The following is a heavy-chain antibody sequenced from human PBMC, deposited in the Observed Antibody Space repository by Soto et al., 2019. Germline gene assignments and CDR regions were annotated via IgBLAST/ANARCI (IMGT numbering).Heavy chain of an antibody. Sequence: PGGSLRLSCAASGFTFSSYAMSWVRQAPGKGLEWVSAISGSGGSTYYADSVKGRFTISRDNSKNTLYLQMNSLRAEDTAVYYCAKDLQTPHDYYGSGSYQTLRKWFDPWGQGTLVTVSS. CDR1: GFTFSSYA. CDR2: ISGSGGST. CDR3: AKDLQTPHDYYGSGSYQTLRKWFDP. V-gene: IGHV3-23*01. D-gene: IGHD3-10*01. J-gene: IGHJ5*02.